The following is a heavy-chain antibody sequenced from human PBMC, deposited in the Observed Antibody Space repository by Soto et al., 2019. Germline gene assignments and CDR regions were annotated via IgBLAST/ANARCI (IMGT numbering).Heavy chain of an antibody. CDR1: GFTFSSYG. J-gene: IGHJ6*02. D-gene: IGHD6-6*01. V-gene: IGHV3-33*01. CDR2: IWYDGSNK. CDR3: ARDLSSSGRYYYYYGMDV. Sequence: QVQLVESGGGVVQPGRSLRLSCAASGFTFSSYGMHWVRQAPGKGLEWVAVIWYDGSNKYYADSVKGRFTISRDNSKNTLYLQMNSLRAEDTAVYYCARDLSSSGRYYYYYGMDVCGQGTTVTVSS.